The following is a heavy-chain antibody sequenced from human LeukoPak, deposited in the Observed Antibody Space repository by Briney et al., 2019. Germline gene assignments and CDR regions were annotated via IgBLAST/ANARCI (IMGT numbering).Heavy chain of an antibody. D-gene: IGHD5-24*01. J-gene: IGHJ4*02. V-gene: IGHV4-34*01. CDR1: GGSFSGYY. CDR3: ARGDGYNSPYFDY. Sequence: SETLSLTCAVYGGSFSGYYWSWIRQPPGKGLEWIGEINHSGSTNFNPSLKSRVTISVDTSKNQFSLKLSSVTAADTAVYYCARGDGYNSPYFDYWGQGTLVTVSS. CDR2: INHSGST.